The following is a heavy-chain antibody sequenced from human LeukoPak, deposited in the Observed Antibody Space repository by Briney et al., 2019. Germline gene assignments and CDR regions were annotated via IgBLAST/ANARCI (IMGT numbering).Heavy chain of an antibody. J-gene: IGHJ5*02. CDR3: ARAGPPAFDP. CDR2: ISSGSDYI. V-gene: IGHV3-21*01. Sequence: PGGSLRLSCVASGFTFSSYSMNWVRQAPGKGLEWVSSISSGSDYIYFADSVKGRFTISRDNAKNSLYLQMNSLRAEDTAVYYCARAGPPAFDPWGQGTLVTVSS. CDR1: GFTFSSYS.